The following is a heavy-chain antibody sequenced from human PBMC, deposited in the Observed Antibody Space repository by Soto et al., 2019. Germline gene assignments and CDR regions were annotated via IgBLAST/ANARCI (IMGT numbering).Heavy chain of an antibody. CDR1: GYTFTSYA. J-gene: IGHJ5*02. CDR3: ARSAYYDFWSGSSPLFDP. D-gene: IGHD3-3*01. CDR2: INAGHGNT. Sequence: ASVKVSCKASGYTFTSYAMHWVRQAPGQRLEWMGWINAGHGNTNYSQKFQGRVTITADTSTSTAYMELSSLRSEDTAVYYCARSAYYDFWSGSSPLFDPWGQGTLVTVSS. V-gene: IGHV1-3*01.